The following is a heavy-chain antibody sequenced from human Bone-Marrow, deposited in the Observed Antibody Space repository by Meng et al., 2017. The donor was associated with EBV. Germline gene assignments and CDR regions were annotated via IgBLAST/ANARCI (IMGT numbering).Heavy chain of an antibody. Sequence: QVQLVESGGGVVQPGRSLRLSCAASGFTFSSYGMHWVRQAPGKGLEWVAVIWYDGSNKYYADSVKGRFTISRDNSKNTLYLQMNSLRAEDTAVYYCARGQGPVEGCFDYWGQGTLVTVSS. J-gene: IGHJ4*02. CDR1: GFTFSSYG. D-gene: IGHD6-19*01. V-gene: IGHV3-33*01. CDR2: IWYDGSNK. CDR3: ARGQGPVEGCFDY.